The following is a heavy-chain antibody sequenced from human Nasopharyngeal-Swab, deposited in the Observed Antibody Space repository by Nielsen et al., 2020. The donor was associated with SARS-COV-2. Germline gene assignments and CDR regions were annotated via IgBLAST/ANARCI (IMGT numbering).Heavy chain of an antibody. D-gene: IGHD2-8*01. CDR1: GFTFSSYS. CDR3: ARDGQSRTNWFDP. CDR2: ISSSSSTI. Sequence: GESLKISCAASGFTFSSYSMNWVRQAPGKGLEWVSYISSSSSTIYYADSVKGRFTISRDNAKNSLYLQMNSLRAEDTAVYYCARDGQSRTNWFDPWGQGTVVTVSS. J-gene: IGHJ5*02. V-gene: IGHV3-48*04.